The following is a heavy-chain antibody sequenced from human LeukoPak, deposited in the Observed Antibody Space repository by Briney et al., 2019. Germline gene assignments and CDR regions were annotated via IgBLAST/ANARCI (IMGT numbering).Heavy chain of an antibody. CDR1: EYSFTSYW. J-gene: IGHJ3*02. Sequence: GESLKISCKGSEYSFTSYWIGWVRQMPGKGLEWMGIIYPGDSDTRYSPSFQGQVTISADKSISTAYLHWSSLKASDTAMYYCARRRIWRDYYDSSGRDAFDIWGQGTMVTVSS. D-gene: IGHD3-22*01. CDR3: ARRRIWRDYYDSSGRDAFDI. CDR2: IYPGDSDT. V-gene: IGHV5-51*01.